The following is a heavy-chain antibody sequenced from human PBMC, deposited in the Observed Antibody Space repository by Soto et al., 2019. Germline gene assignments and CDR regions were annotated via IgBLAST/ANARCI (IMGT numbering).Heavy chain of an antibody. CDR2: IYPGDSDT. CDR3: ARAQFLDFDY. D-gene: IGHD3-3*01. J-gene: IGHJ4*02. Sequence: PGESLKISCKGSGYSLANFWIGWVRQMPGKGLEWMGIIYPGDSDTRYSPSFQGQVTISADKSLNTAYLQWGSLKASDTAVYYCARAQFLDFDYWGQGTLVTVSS. CDR1: GYSLANFW. V-gene: IGHV5-51*01.